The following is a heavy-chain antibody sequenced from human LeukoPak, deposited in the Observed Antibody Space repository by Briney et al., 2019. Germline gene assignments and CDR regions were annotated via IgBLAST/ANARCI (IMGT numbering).Heavy chain of an antibody. CDR1: GYTFTSYG. D-gene: IGHD3-22*01. J-gene: IGHJ4*02. CDR2: IIPIFGTA. CDR3: ARAGGGPDYYDSSGEYDY. Sequence: SVKVSCKASGYTFTSYGISWVRQAPGQGLEWMGGIIPIFGTANYAQKFQGRVTITADESTSTAYMELSSLRSEDTAVYYCARAGGGPDYYDSSGEYDYWGQGTLVTVSS. V-gene: IGHV1-69*13.